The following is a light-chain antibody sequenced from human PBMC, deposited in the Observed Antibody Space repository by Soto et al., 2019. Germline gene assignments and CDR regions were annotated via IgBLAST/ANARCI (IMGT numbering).Light chain of an antibody. CDR3: QQFHDWPKWT. CDR2: GAS. CDR1: QTISTD. V-gene: IGKV3-15*01. J-gene: IGKJ1*01. Sequence: EVVMTQSPGTLSVSPGESATPSRRASQTISTDLAWYQQRRGQPPRLLIYGASTRAPGIPARFSGSGSGTEFTLTISDLQSEDFAFYYCQQFHDWPKWTFGQGTKV.